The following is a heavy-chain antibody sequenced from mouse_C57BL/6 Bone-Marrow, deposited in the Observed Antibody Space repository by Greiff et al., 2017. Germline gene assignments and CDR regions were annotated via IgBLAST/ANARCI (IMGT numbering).Heavy chain of an antibody. J-gene: IGHJ4*01. CDR3: ARGGIYYGNYIYAMDY. D-gene: IGHD2-1*01. V-gene: IGHV1-84*01. CDR2: IYPGSGNT. CDR1: GYTFTDYY. Sequence: VQLQQSGPELVKPGASVKISCKASGYTFTDYYINWVKQRPGQGLEWIGWIYPGSGNTKYNEKFKGKATLTVDTSSSTDYMQISRLTSEDSAVYFCARGGIYYGNYIYAMDYWGQGTSVTVSS.